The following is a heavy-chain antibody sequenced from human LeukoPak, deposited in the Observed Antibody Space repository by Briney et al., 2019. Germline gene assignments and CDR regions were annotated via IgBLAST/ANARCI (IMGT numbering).Heavy chain of an antibody. CDR3: AKDLTYYYDSTGYYFDY. CDR2: IWYDGSNK. V-gene: IGHV3-33*06. J-gene: IGHJ4*02. D-gene: IGHD3-22*01. CDR1: GFTFSSYG. Sequence: GGSLRLSCAASGFTFSSYGMHWVRQVPGKGLEWVAVIWYDGSNKYYADSVKGRFTISRDNSKNTLYLQMNSLRAEDTAIYYCAKDLTYYYDSTGYYFDYWGQGTLITVSS.